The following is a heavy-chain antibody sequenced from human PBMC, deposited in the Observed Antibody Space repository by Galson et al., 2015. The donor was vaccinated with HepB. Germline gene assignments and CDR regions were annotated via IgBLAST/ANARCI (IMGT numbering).Heavy chain of an antibody. Sequence: SLRLSCAASGFAFSTYSMNWVRQAPGKGLEWVSSISSSSSYMYYADSVKGRFTISRDNAKNSLFLQMNSLRAEDTAVYYCASGPFGELLLNYWGQGTLVTVSS. CDR1: GFAFSTYS. J-gene: IGHJ4*02. CDR3: ASGPFGELLLNY. V-gene: IGHV3-21*01. CDR2: ISSSSSYM. D-gene: IGHD3-10*01.